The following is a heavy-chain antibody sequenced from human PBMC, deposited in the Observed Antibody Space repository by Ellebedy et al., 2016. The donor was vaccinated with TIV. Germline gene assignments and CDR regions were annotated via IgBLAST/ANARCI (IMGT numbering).Heavy chain of an antibody. CDR2: ISGYNGDT. J-gene: IGHJ5*02. V-gene: IGHV1-18*04. D-gene: IGHD5/OR15-5a*01. CDR1: GYTFTKYG. CDR3: TRGFYEKFDP. Sequence: ASVKVSCKASGYTFTKYGISWVRQAPGQGLEWMGWISGYNGDTNYAQKFQGRVTMTIDTSPSTVYMELKSLNFDDTAVYSCTRGFYEKFDPWGQGTLVTVS.